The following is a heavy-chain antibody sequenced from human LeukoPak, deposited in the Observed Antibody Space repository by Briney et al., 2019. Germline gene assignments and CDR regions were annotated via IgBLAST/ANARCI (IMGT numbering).Heavy chain of an antibody. J-gene: IGHJ4*02. V-gene: IGHV1-24*01. Sequence: GASVKVSCKTSGFTFSNSAIQWVRQAPGKGLEWMGGFDPEDGETFYAQKFQGRVTMTEDTSTDTAYMELSSLRSEDTAVYYCATDYYYDSSGSYYTVDYWGQGTLVTVSS. CDR3: ATDYYYDSSGSYYTVDY. D-gene: IGHD3-22*01. CDR2: FDPEDGET. CDR1: GFTFSNSA.